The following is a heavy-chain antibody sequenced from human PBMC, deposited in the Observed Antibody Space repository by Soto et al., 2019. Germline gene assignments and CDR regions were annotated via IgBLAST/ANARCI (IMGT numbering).Heavy chain of an antibody. V-gene: IGHV3-74*01. CDR1: GFTLSNFW. Sequence: EVQLVESGGGLVQPGGSLRLSCAVSGFTLSNFWMHWVRQVPGKGLVWVSRINDDGSRTKYADSVEGRLTISRDNAKNTLYLQMDSLRVDDTAVYYCVRDHHDYDFWSGNPRGYFDLWGRGTLVTVSS. J-gene: IGHJ2*01. CDR3: VRDHHDYDFWSGNPRGYFDL. D-gene: IGHD3-3*01. CDR2: INDDGSRT.